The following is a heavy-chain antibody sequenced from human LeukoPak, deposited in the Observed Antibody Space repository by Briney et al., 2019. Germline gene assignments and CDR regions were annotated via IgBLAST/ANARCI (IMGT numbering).Heavy chain of an antibody. CDR2: ISAYNGNT. CDR1: GYTFTSYG. CDR3: ARGKYGDYFRMVNWFDP. J-gene: IGHJ5*02. D-gene: IGHD4-17*01. Sequence: ASVKVSCKASGYTFTSYGISWVRQAPGQGLEWMGWISAYNGNTNYAQKLQGRVTMTTDTSTSTAYMELRSPRSDDTAVYYCARGKYGDYFRMVNWFDPWGQGTLVTVSS. V-gene: IGHV1-18*01.